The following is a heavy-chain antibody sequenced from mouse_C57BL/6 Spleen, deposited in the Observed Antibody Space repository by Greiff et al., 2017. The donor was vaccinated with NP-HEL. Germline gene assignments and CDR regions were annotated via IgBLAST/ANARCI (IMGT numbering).Heavy chain of an antibody. CDR2: IDPETGGT. J-gene: IGHJ4*01. CDR1: GYTFTDYE. D-gene: IGHD1-1*01. Sequence: QIQLQQSGAELVRPGASVTLSCKASGYTFTDYEMHWVKQTPVHGLEWIGAIDPETGGTAYNQKFKGKAILTADISSSTAYMELRSLTSEDSAVYYCTRNYYGSSHAMDYWGQGTSVTVSS. CDR3: TRNYYGSSHAMDY. V-gene: IGHV1-15*01.